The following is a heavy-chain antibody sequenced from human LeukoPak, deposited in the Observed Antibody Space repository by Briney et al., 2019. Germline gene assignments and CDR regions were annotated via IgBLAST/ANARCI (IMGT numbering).Heavy chain of an antibody. CDR2: ISSSSYI. D-gene: IGHD2-2*02. J-gene: IGHJ4*02. CDR3: AREVEVAAYCSSTSCYRASSNNDY. V-gene: IGHV3-21*01. CDR1: GFTFSSYS. Sequence: GGSLRLSCAASGFTFSSYSMNWVRQAPGKGLEWVSSISSSSYIYYADSVKGRFTISRDNAKNSLYLQMNSLRAEDTAVYYCAREVEVAAYCSSTSCYRASSNNDYWGQGALVTVSS.